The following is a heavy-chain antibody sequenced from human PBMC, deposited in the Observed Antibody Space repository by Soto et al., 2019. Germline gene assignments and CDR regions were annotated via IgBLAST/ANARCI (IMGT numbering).Heavy chain of an antibody. CDR2: ISGTGGSK. D-gene: IGHD5-12*01. J-gene: IGHJ4*02. Sequence: EVQLLESGGGLVQPGGSLRLSCAASGFTFSDYVLSWVRQAPGKGLEWVSAISGTGGSKYYADSVKGRCTISRDNSKNTLYVKMNSLRVEDTAVYYCAKEGNSVRSADYLGKGTLVTVSS. CDR1: GFTFSDYV. V-gene: IGHV3-23*01. CDR3: AKEGNSVRSADY.